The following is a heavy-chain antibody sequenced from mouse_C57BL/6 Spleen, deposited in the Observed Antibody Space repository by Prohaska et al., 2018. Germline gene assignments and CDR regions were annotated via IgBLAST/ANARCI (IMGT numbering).Heavy chain of an antibody. J-gene: IGHJ2*01. Sequence: WVKQRPGRGLEWIGRIDPNSGGTKYNEKFKSKATLTVDKPSSTAYMQLSSLTSEDSAVYYCASIEFITTVVAFDYWGQGTTLTVSS. CDR2: IDPNSGGT. V-gene: IGHV1-72*01. D-gene: IGHD1-1*01. CDR3: ASIEFITTVVAFDY.